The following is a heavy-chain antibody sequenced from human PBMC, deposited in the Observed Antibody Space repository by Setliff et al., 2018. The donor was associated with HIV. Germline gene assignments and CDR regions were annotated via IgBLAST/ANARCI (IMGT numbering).Heavy chain of an antibody. Sequence: SETLSLTCTVSGGSISSYYWGWIRQPPGKGLEWIGSIYYSGNTYYNPSLKSRVTISVDTSKNQFSLNLNSVTAADTALYYCARDRGILSNWLYYFDSWGQGTLVTVSS. D-gene: IGHD6-13*01. CDR1: GGSISSYY. CDR3: ARDRGILSNWLYYFDS. CDR2: IYYSGNT. V-gene: IGHV4-39*07. J-gene: IGHJ4*02.